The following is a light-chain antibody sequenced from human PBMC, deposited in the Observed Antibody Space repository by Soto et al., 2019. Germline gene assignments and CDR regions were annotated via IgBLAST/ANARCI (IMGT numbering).Light chain of an antibody. Sequence: EIVLTQSPGTLSLSPGERATLSCRASQSVSSSYLAWYQQKPGQAPRLLIYGASSRATGIPDRFSGSGSGTEFTLTISRLEPEDFAVYYCQQYGSSPTYTFRQGTKLEIK. CDR2: GAS. CDR3: QQYGSSPTYT. V-gene: IGKV3-20*01. CDR1: QSVSSSY. J-gene: IGKJ2*01.